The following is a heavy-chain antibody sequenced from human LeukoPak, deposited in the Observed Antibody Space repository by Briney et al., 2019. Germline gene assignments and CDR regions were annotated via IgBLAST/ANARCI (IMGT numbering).Heavy chain of an antibody. CDR3: ARDGQWLVPDY. V-gene: IGHV1-18*04. CDR2: ISAYNGNT. CDR1: GYTFTSYG. Sequence: ASVKVSCKASGYTFTSYGISWVRQAPGQGLEWMGWISAYNGNTNYAQKLQGRVTMTADTSTSTACMELGSLRSDDTAVYYCARDGQWLVPDYWGQGTLVTVSS. J-gene: IGHJ4*02. D-gene: IGHD6-19*01.